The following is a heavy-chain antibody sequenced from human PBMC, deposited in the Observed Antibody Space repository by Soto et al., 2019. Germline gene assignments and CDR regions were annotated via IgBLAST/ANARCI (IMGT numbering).Heavy chain of an antibody. Sequence: SQTLSLTCAISGDSVSSNSAAWNWIRQSPSRGLEWLGRTYYRSKWYNDYAVSVKSRITINPDTSKNQFSLQLNSVTPEDTAVYYCARDRGPSTHAHYYSYYMDCWGKGTTVTVSS. CDR1: GDSVSSNSAA. V-gene: IGHV6-1*01. D-gene: IGHD2-2*01. CDR2: TYYRSKWYN. CDR3: ARDRGPSTHAHYYSYYMDC. J-gene: IGHJ6*03.